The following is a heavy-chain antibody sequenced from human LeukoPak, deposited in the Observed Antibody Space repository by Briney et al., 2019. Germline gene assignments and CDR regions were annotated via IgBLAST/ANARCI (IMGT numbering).Heavy chain of an antibody. CDR2: ISGDGGST. J-gene: IGHJ6*02. CDR1: GFTFDDYA. Sequence: GGSLRLSCAASGFTFDDYAMHWVRQAPGKGLEWVSLISGDGGSTYYADSAKGRFTISRDNSKNSLYLQMNSLRTEDTALYYCAKDLTVTTSVSIPYYYYGMDVWGQGTTVTVSS. D-gene: IGHD4-17*01. CDR3: AKDLTVTTSVSIPYYYYGMDV. V-gene: IGHV3-43*02.